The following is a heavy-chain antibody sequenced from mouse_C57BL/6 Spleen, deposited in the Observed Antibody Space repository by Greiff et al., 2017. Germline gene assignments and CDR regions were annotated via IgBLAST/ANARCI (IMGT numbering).Heavy chain of an antibody. CDR1: GFTFSSYD. CDR3: ASRTYDGYYGGFDY. CDR2: ISSGGSYT. V-gene: IGHV5-6*02. D-gene: IGHD2-3*01. Sequence: DVMLVESGGDLVKPGGSLKLSCAASGFTFSSYDMSWVRQTPDKRLEWVATISSGGSYTYYPDSVKGRIPISRDNAKNTPYLQMSRLKSEDTAMYYCASRTYDGYYGGFDYWGQGTTLTVSS. J-gene: IGHJ2*01.